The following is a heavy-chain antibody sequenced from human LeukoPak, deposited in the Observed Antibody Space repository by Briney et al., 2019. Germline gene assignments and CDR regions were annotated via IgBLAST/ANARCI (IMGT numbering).Heavy chain of an antibody. V-gene: IGHV1-46*01. Sequence: ASGKVSCKASGYSFTSNYIHWVRQAPGQGLEWMGMIYPRDGSTSYAQKFQGRVTVTRDTSTNTVHMELSGLRSEDTAVYYCARDQEAFDYWGQGTLVTVSS. CDR1: GYSFTSNY. CDR2: IYPRDGST. J-gene: IGHJ4*02. CDR3: ARDQEAFDY.